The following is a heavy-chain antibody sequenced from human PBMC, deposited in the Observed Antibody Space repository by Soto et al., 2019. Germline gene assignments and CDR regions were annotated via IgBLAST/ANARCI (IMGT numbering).Heavy chain of an antibody. Sequence: PGGSLRLSCAASGFTFSSYAMSWVRQAPGKGLEWVSAISGSGGSTYYADSVKGRFTISRDNSKNTLYLQMNSLRAEDTAVYYCANRFYGSGSPYEQAQYFQHWGQGTLVTVSS. CDR3: ANRFYGSGSPYEQAQYFQH. D-gene: IGHD3-10*01. CDR1: GFTFSSYA. CDR2: ISGSGGST. J-gene: IGHJ1*01. V-gene: IGHV3-23*01.